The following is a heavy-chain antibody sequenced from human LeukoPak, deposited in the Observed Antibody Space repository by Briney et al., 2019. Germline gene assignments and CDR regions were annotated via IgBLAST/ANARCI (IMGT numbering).Heavy chain of an antibody. V-gene: IGHV1-69*05. CDR2: IIPIFGTA. CDR1: GGTFSSYA. Sequence: SVKVSCKASGGTFSSYAISWVRQAPGQGLEWMGRIIPIFGTANYAQKFQGRVTITTDESTSTAYMELSSLRSEDTAVYCCAVTGLYNYYYYYYMVVWGKGTTVTVSS. J-gene: IGHJ6*03. CDR3: AVTGLYNYYYYYYMVV. D-gene: IGHD7-27*01.